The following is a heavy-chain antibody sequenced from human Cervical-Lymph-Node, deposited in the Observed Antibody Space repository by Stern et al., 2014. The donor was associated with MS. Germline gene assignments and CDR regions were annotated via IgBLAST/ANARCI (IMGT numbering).Heavy chain of an antibody. J-gene: IGHJ6*02. D-gene: IGHD2/OR15-2a*01. Sequence: QVQLVQSGGGVVQPGRSLRLSCAASGFTLSSYALHWVRQAPGKWLAWVAVISYDGSDKYYANSVKGRFTISRDNSKNTLDLQMNSLRPEDTAVYYCARVWTTFSVHYYYGMDVWGQGTTVTVSS. V-gene: IGHV3-30*01. CDR2: ISYDGSDK. CDR3: ARVWTTFSVHYYYGMDV. CDR1: GFTLSSYA.